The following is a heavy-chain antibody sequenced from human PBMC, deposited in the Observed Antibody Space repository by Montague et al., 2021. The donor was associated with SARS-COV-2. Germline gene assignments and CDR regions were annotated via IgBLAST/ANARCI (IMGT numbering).Heavy chain of an antibody. V-gene: IGHV4-59*02. CDR1: GGSVSSYY. J-gene: IGHJ5*02. Sequence: SETLSLTRTVSGGSVSSYYWSWIRQSPGKGLQWLGYIYYSGSTDYNPSLKSRVTMSVDTSKNQLSLRLNSVTTADTAVYFCARAGGFYDYWSGYSSSAGFFDPWGRGILVTVSS. D-gene: IGHD3-3*01. CDR2: IYYSGST. CDR3: ARAGGFYDYWSGYSSSAGFFDP.